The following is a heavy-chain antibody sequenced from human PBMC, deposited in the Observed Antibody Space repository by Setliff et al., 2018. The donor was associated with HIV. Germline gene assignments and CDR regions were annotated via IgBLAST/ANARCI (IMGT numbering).Heavy chain of an antibody. D-gene: IGHD1-26*01. CDR1: GFTFGEYA. V-gene: IGHV3-49*04. J-gene: IGHJ4*02. CDR2: IRSKGYGGTT. Sequence: GGSLRLSCRASGFTFGEYAMSWVRQAPGKGLEWVGFIRSKGYGGTTEYAASVKGRFTISRDDSKSIAYLQMNNLKTEDTAVYYCTRVEWDLQSEYWGQGTLVTVSS. CDR3: TRVEWDLQSEY.